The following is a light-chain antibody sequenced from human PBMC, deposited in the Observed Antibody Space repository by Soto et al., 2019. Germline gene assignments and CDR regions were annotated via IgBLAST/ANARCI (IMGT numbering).Light chain of an antibody. J-gene: IGKJ5*01. CDR3: QQSYSTPL. V-gene: IGKV1-39*01. CDR1: QGIRSH. CDR2: GAS. Sequence: DIQMTQSPSSLSASVGDRVTITCRASQGIRSHLGWYQQKPGKAPQRLIYGASTLQAGVPSRFSGSGSGTDFTLTISSLQPEDFATYYCQQSYSTPLFGQGTRLEIK.